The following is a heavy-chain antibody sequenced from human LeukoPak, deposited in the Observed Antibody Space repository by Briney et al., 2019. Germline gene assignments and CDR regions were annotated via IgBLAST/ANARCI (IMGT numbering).Heavy chain of an antibody. CDR2: INHSGST. D-gene: IGHD3-16*01. V-gene: IGHV4-34*01. CDR3: ARGHYAWDSVSY. CDR1: VGPFSGYY. J-gene: IGHJ4*02. Sequence: SETLSLTCAAYVGPFSGYYWSWIRQPPGKGLEWIGEINHSGSTNYNPSRKSRVTISVDTSKNQFSLKLSSVTAADTAVYCCARGHYAWDSVSYWCQATVVTVPS.